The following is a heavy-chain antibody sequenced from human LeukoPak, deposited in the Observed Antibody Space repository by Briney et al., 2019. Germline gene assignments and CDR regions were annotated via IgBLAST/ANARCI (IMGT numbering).Heavy chain of an antibody. CDR2: IYYGGST. Sequence: SETLSLTCTVSGGSISSNNYYWGWIRQPPGKGLEWIGSIYYGGSTYYNPSLKSRVTKSVDTSKNQFSLKLSSVTAADTAVYYCARLAYRSSSILGFDPWGQGTLVTVSS. CDR1: GGSISSNNYY. D-gene: IGHD6-6*01. CDR3: ARLAYRSSSILGFDP. V-gene: IGHV4-39*01. J-gene: IGHJ5*02.